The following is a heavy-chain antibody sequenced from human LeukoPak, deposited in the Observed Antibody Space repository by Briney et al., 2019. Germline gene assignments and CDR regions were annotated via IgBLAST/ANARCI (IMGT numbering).Heavy chain of an antibody. J-gene: IGHJ4*02. V-gene: IGHV3-21*01. CDR3: AREGGITMIVVAALDY. CDR2: ISSSSSYI. Sequence: GGSLRLSCAASGFTFSSYSMNWVRQAPGKGLEWVSSISSSSSYIYYADSVKGRFTISRDNAKNTLHLQMDSLTVEDTAVYYCAREGGITMIVVAALDYWGQGTLVTVSS. D-gene: IGHD3-22*01. CDR1: GFTFSSYS.